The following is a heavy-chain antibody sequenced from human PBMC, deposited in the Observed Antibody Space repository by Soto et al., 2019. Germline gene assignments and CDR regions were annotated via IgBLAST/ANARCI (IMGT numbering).Heavy chain of an antibody. CDR2: ISSSSSTI. CDR3: ARDERIYSNSYGYYYYYMDV. Sequence: ESGGGLVQPGGSLRLSCAASGFTFRSYSMNWVRQAPGKGLEWVSYISSSSSTIYYADSVKGRFTISRDNAKNSWYLQMNSLRAEDTAVYYCARDERIYSNSYGYYYYYMDVWGKGTTVTVSS. CDR1: GFTFRSYS. V-gene: IGHV3-48*01. D-gene: IGHD6-6*01. J-gene: IGHJ6*03.